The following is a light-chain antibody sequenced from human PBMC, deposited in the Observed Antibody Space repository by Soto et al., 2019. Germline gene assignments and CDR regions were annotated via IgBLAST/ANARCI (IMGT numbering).Light chain of an antibody. J-gene: IGKJ5*01. CDR3: QQHNQWPIT. V-gene: IGKV3D-15*01. CDR1: QSVSSD. CDR2: YIS. Sequence: EIVMTQSPATLSVSPGERATLSCRASQSVSSDLAWYQQKPGQAPRLLIYYISTRATGIPARFSGSGSVKEFTLAINSLQSEDSAVYYCQQHNQWPITFGQGTRLDIK.